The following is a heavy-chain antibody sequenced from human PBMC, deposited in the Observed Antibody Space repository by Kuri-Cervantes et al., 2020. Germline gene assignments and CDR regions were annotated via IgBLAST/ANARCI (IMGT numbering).Heavy chain of an antibody. Sequence: SFVASGFTFSSYAMHWVRKAPGKGLEWVAVISYDGSNKYYADSVKGRFTISRDNSKNTLSLQMNSLRVEDTAVYYCARKRGAARRAAFDIWGQGTMVTVSS. CDR1: GFTFSSYA. V-gene: IGHV3-30*14. J-gene: IGHJ3*02. CDR2: ISYDGSNK. CDR3: ARKRGAARRAAFDI. D-gene: IGHD6-6*01.